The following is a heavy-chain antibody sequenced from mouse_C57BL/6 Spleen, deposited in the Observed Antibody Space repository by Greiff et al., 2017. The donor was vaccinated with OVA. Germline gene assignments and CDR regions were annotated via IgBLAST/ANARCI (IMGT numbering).Heavy chain of an antibody. J-gene: IGHJ2*01. CDR2: IHPNSGST. CDR1: GYTFTSYW. D-gene: IGHD4-1*01. V-gene: IGHV1-64*01. CDR3: ARNWDAFDY. Sequence: VQLQESGAELVKPGASVKLSCKASGYTFTSYWMHWVKQRPGQGLEWIGMIHPNSGSTNYNEKFKSKATLTVDKSSSTAYMQLSSLTSEDSAVYYCARNWDAFDYWGQGTTLTVSS.